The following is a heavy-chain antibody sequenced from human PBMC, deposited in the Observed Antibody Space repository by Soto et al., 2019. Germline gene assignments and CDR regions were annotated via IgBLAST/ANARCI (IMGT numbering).Heavy chain of an antibody. CDR1: GFTVNPNY. Sequence: EVQLVESGGGLIQPGGSLRLSCAASGFTVNPNYMSWVRQAPGKGLEWVSVIYSDGSTSYADSAKGRFTISRETSKTPLYLQISTLRVEHTAVHCCARGRGGTWAYWGQGTLVTVSS. D-gene: IGHD1-26*01. V-gene: IGHV3-53*01. J-gene: IGHJ4*02. CDR3: ARGRGGTWAY. CDR2: IYSDGST.